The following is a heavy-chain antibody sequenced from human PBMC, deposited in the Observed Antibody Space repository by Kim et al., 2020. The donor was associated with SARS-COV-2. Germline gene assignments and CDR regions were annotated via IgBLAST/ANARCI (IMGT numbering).Heavy chain of an antibody. D-gene: IGHD2-2*01. V-gene: IGHV3-33*01. CDR2: IWYDGSNK. J-gene: IGHJ6*02. Sequence: GGSLRLSCAASGFTFSSYGMHWVRQAPGKGLEWVAVIWYDGSNKYYADSVKGRFTISRDNSKNTLYLQMNSLRAEDTAVYYCARGAGCSSTSCYYSYYYYYGMDVWGQGTTVTFSS. CDR3: ARGAGCSSTSCYYSYYYYYGMDV. CDR1: GFTFSSYG.